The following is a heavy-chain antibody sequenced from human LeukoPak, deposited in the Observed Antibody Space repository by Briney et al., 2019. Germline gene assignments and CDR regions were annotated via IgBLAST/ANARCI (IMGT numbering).Heavy chain of an antibody. V-gene: IGHV1-46*01. D-gene: IGHD2-2*01. CDR2: INPSGGST. CDR3: ALRGYCSSTSCPTLLEY. Sequence: ASVKVSCKTSGYTFIGYYMHWVRQAPGQGLEWMGIINPSGGSTSYAQKFQGRVTMTRDTSTSTVYMELSSLRSEDTAVYYCALRGYCSSTSCPTLLEYWGQGTLVTVSS. J-gene: IGHJ4*02. CDR1: GYTFIGYY.